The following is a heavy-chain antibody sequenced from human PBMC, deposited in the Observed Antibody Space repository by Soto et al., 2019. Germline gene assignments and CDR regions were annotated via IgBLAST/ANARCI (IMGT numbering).Heavy chain of an antibody. Sequence: EVQLLESGGGLGQPGGSLRLSCTASGFIFSSYAMSWVRQAPGKGLEWVSGISGRGGTTYYADSVKGRFTISRDNSKNTLYLQMKSLTVEDTAVYFCAKEGAILLFLYGGEVQYWRQSYLVIVSS. CDR3: AKEGAILLFLYGGEVQY. D-gene: IGHD3-3*01. CDR2: ISGRGGTT. CDR1: GFIFSSYA. J-gene: IGHJ1*01. V-gene: IGHV3-23*01.